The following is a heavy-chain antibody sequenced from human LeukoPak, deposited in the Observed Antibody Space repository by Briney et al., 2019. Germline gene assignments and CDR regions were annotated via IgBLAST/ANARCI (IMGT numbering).Heavy chain of an antibody. D-gene: IGHD1-26*01. Sequence: GGCLRLYCAASGFTFSRYSMNWVRQGPGKGLEWVSYISSSSSPIYYADSVKGRFTISRDNAKKSLYLQMNSLRAEDTAVYYCARDGLYSGNYDTWGERRLLTASS. J-gene: IGHJ5*02. V-gene: IGHV3-48*01. CDR1: GFTFSRYS. CDR3: ARDGLYSGNYDT. CDR2: ISSSSSPI.